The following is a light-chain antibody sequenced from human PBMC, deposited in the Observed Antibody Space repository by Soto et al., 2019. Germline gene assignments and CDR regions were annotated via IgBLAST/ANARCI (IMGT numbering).Light chain of an antibody. CDR1: QSVSSSY. V-gene: IGKV3-20*01. J-gene: IGKJ2*01. CDR3: QQYGNSPLT. Sequence: EIVLTQSPGTLSLSPGERAALSCRASQSVSSSYLAWCQRGPGQAPRLLFYAAPSRATGIPDRFSGSGSGTDFTLTIRRLEPEDVAVCYGQQYGNSPLTFGRGTKLEIK. CDR2: AAP.